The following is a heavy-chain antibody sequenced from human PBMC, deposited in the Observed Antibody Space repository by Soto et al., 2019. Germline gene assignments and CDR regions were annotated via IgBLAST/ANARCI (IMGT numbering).Heavy chain of an antibody. CDR3: ARERYSYGPYYFDY. V-gene: IGHV3-11*01. D-gene: IGHD5-18*01. CDR2: ITSSGSTT. Sequence: QVQLVESGGDLVKPGGSLRLSCAASGFTFSDYYMSWIRQAPGKGLEWVSSITSSGSTTYYTDSVKGRFTISRDNAKNSLYLKMNSLGAEDTAVYYCARERYSYGPYYFDYWGQGTLVTVSS. CDR1: GFTFSDYY. J-gene: IGHJ4*02.